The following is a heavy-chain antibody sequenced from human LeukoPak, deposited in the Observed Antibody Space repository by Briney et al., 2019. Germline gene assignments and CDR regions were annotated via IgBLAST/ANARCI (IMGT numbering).Heavy chain of an antibody. J-gene: IGHJ5*02. V-gene: IGHV4-4*02. CDR2: IHHSGST. Sequence: SETLSLTCAVSGGSISSSNWWSWVRQSPGKGLEWIGEIHHSGSTNYNPSLKSRVTISLDKSKNQFSLKLSSVTAADTAVYYCARLEVTGQYNWLGPWGQGTLVTVSS. CDR1: GGSISSSNW. CDR3: ARLEVTGQYNWLGP. D-gene: IGHD2-21*02.